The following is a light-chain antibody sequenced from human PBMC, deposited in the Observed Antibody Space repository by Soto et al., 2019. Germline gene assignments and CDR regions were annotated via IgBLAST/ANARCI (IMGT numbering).Light chain of an antibody. V-gene: IGKV2-28*01. J-gene: IGKJ1*01. CDR1: QSLLHSNGYNY. CDR3: MQALHTPWT. CDR2: LGS. Sequence: DIVMTQSPLSLPVTPGEPASISCRSSQSLLHSNGYNYLDWYLQKPGQSPQLLIYLGSNRASGGPDRLGGSGSGTDFTLKISRVEAEDVGVYYCMQALHTPWTFGQGTKVEIK.